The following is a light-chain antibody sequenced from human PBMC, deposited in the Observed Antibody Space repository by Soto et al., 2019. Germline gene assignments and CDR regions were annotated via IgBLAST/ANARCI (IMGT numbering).Light chain of an antibody. J-gene: IGLJ2*01. CDR2: DNT. CDR3: QSYDSSLSGVL. Sequence: QPVLTQPPSVSGAPGQRVTISCTGSSSNIGAGYDVHWYQQLPGTAPKLLIYDNTNRPSGVPGRFSGSKSGTSASLAITGLQAEDEADYYCQSYDSSLSGVLFGGGTKLTVL. CDR1: SSNIGAGYD. V-gene: IGLV1-40*01.